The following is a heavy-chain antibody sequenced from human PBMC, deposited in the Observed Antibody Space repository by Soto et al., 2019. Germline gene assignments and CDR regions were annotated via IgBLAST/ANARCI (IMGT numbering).Heavy chain of an antibody. D-gene: IGHD3-10*01. CDR3: AHGEGRNGHDTRFDY. V-gene: IGHV3-30*03. Sequence: QMQLVESGGGVVQPGRSLRVSCATSGFAFSYYGIHWVRQAPGKGLEWVADISHDGKDKWYADSVKGRFTISRDNSENTLYLQMNGLRSEDTAVYFCAHGEGRNGHDTRFDYWGQGALVTVSS. CDR1: GFAFSYYG. J-gene: IGHJ4*02. CDR2: ISHDGKDK.